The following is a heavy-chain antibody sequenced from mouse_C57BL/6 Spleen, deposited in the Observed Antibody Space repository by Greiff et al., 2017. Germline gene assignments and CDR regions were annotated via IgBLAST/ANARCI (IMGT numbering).Heavy chain of an antibody. V-gene: IGHV1-18*01. D-gene: IGHD1-1*01. CDR2: INPNNGGT. J-gene: IGHJ1*03. Sequence: EVQLQQSGPELVKPGASVKIPCKASGYTFTDYNMDWVKQSHGKSLEWIGDINPNNGGTIYNQKFKGKATLTVDKSSSTAYMELRSLTSEDTAVYYCARHYYGSSFYGYFDVWGTGTTVTVSS. CDR3: ARHYYGSSFYGYFDV. CDR1: GYTFTDYN.